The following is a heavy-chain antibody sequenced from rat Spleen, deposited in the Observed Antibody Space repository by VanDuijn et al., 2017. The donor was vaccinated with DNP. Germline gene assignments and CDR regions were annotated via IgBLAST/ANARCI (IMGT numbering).Heavy chain of an antibody. Sequence: DVHLQESGPGLVKPAQSLSLTCSVTGYSITSTYWAWIRTFPGNKMELMGYISYSGGTSYNPSLKSRISITRDTSKNQFFRQLNSVTTEDTATYYCASGGAGIWFAYWGQGTLVTVSS. D-gene: IGHD4-2*01. CDR2: ISYSGGT. CDR3: ASGGAGIWFAY. V-gene: IGHV3-1*01. CDR1: GYSITSTY. J-gene: IGHJ3*01.